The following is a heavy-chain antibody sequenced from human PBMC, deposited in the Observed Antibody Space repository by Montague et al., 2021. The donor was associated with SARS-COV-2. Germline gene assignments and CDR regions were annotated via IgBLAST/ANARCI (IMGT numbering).Heavy chain of an antibody. V-gene: IGHV4-39*01. Sequence: SETLSLTCTVSGGSISSSSHYWSWLRQPPGRGLQWIGNISYTGSTYYNPSLKSRVTISRDTSKNQFSLKLSSVTAADTAVYYCARQYYYDNNGFPAYDYWGRGTLVTVSS. CDR1: GGSISSSSHY. J-gene: IGHJ4*02. D-gene: IGHD3-22*01. CDR3: ARQYYYDNNGFPAYDY. CDR2: ISYTGST.